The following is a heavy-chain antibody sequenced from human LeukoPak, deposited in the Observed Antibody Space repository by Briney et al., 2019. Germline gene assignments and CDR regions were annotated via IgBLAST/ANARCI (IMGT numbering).Heavy chain of an antibody. V-gene: IGHV3-74*01. J-gene: IGHJ4*02. CDR1: GFTFSTYA. CDR2: INSDGSTT. D-gene: IGHD1-7*01. Sequence: PGRSLRLSCAASGFTFSTYAIHWVRQVPGKGLVWVSRINSDGSTTNYADSVKGRFTISRDNAKNTLYLQMDSLRADDTAVYYCATAGNYRFDYWGQGTLVTVSS. CDR3: ATAGNYRFDY.